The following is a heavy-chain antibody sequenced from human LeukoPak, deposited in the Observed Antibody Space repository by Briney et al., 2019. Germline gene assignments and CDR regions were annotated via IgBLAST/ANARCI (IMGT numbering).Heavy chain of an antibody. CDR1: GFTFSSYW. D-gene: IGHD6-13*01. CDR3: ARDPSSSSWYRSGYFDY. V-gene: IGHV3-7*01. J-gene: IGHJ4*02. Sequence: GGSLRLSCAASGFTFSSYWMSWVRLAPGKGLEWVANIKQDGSEKYYVDSVKGRFTISRDNAKNSLYLQRNSLRAEDTAVCYCARDPSSSSWYRSGYFDYWGQGTLVTVSS. CDR2: IKQDGSEK.